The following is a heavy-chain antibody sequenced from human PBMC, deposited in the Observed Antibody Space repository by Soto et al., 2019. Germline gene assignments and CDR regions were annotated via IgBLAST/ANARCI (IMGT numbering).Heavy chain of an antibody. Sequence: ASETLSLTCTVSGGSISTYYWSWIRRPPGKGLEWIGYIYNSGSTHSNPSLQSRVTISVDTSKNQFSLQLNSVTPEDTAVYYCARLIGSSWFDSWGQGTLVTVSS. J-gene: IGHJ5*01. CDR3: ARLIGSSWFDS. D-gene: IGHD6-13*01. V-gene: IGHV4-59*12. CDR1: GGSISTYY. CDR2: IYNSGST.